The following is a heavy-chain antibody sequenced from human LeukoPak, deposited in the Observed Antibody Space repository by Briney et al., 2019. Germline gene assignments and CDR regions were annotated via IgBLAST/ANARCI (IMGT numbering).Heavy chain of an antibody. J-gene: IGHJ6*03. CDR2: ISGGGGSP. V-gene: IGHV3-23*01. D-gene: IGHD5-24*01. CDR3: AKSVGDGDKIYYYFYYMDV. CDR1: QFTFTSYS. Sequence: QPGGSLTLSCAASQFTFTSYSMTWGRQASGKGLGWVSAISGGGGSPFYADSVKSRFTISRDNIRNVVFLQMNSLRAEDTAVYYCAKSVGDGDKIYYYFYYMDVWGKGTTVTVS.